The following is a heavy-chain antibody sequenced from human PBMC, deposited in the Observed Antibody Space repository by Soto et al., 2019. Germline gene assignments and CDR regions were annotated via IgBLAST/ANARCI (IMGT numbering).Heavy chain of an antibody. V-gene: IGHV4-34*01. CDR2: INQSGST. J-gene: IGHJ4*02. Sequence: QVQLQQWGAGLLKPSETLSLTCAVYGGSFSGYYWSWIRQPPGKGLEWIGEINQSGSTNYNPSLKSRVTISVDTSKNQFSLKLSSVTAADTAVHYCARTYSSSWSPFEYWGQVTLVTVSS. D-gene: IGHD6-13*01. CDR1: GGSFSGYY. CDR3: ARTYSSSWSPFEY.